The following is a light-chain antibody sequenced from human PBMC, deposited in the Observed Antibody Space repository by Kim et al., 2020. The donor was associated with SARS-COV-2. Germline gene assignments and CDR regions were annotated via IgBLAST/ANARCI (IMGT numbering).Light chain of an antibody. CDR2: QDT. V-gene: IGLV3-1*01. CDR1: KLGNKY. J-gene: IGLJ3*02. CDR3: QAWDSNTAVV. Sequence: SYELTQPPSVSVSPGQTASITCSGDKLGNKYTSWYQQKPGQSPVLVMYQDTKRPSGIPERFSGSNSGNTATLTISRTQAMDEADYYCQAWDSNTAVVFGGGTQLTVL.